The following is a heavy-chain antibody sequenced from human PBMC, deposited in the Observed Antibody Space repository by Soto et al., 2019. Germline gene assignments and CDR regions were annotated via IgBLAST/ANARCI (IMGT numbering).Heavy chain of an antibody. Sequence: PGGSLRLSCAASGFTFSSYGRHWVRQAPGKGLEWVAVIWYDGSNKYYADSVKGRFTISRDNSKNTLYLQMNSLRAEDTAVYYCARDAYDILTGPRDGMDVWGQGTTVTVSS. V-gene: IGHV3-33*01. J-gene: IGHJ6*02. CDR2: IWYDGSNK. CDR3: ARDAYDILTGPRDGMDV. D-gene: IGHD3-9*01. CDR1: GFTFSSYG.